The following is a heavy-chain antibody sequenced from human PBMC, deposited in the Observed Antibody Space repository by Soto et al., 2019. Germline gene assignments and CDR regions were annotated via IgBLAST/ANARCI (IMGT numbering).Heavy chain of an antibody. CDR2: INHSGST. Sequence: QVQLQQWGAGLLKPSETLSLTCAVYGGSFSGYYWSWIRQPPGKGLEWIGEINHSGSTNYNPSLKSRVNISIHTSKTQYSLKLRSVTVADTAVYYCAGRSAAGPWGQGTLVTVSS. J-gene: IGHJ5*02. CDR3: AGRSAAGP. V-gene: IGHV4-34*01. CDR1: GGSFSGYY. D-gene: IGHD6-25*01.